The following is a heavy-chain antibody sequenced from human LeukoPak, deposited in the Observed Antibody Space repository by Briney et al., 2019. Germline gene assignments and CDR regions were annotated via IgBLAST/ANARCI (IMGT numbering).Heavy chain of an antibody. CDR1: GYTFTDNY. CDR2: LNPNTGAT. D-gene: IGHD2-21*02. CDR3: ARASYCGGGCYYYFDY. J-gene: IGHJ4*02. V-gene: IGHV1-2*02. Sequence: ASVKVSCKASGYTFTDNYLHWVRQAPGQGLEWMGWLNPNTGATIYAQNFQGRVTMTRDTSISTAYMEMSSLRSDDTAVYYCARASYCGGGCYYYFDYWGQGTLLTVSS.